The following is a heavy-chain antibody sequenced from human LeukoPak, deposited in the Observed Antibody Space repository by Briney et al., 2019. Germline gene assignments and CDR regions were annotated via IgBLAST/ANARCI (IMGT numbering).Heavy chain of an antibody. V-gene: IGHV4-31*03. CDR2: IYYSGST. CDR1: GGSISSGGYY. D-gene: IGHD3-3*01. Sequence: PSQTLSLTCTVSGGSISSGGYYWSWIRQHPGKGLEWIGYIYYSGSTYYNPSLKSRVTISVDTSKNQFSLKLSSVTAADTAVYYCARCMYYDFWSGSYPSGFDPWGQGTLVTVSS. J-gene: IGHJ5*02. CDR3: ARCMYYDFWSGSYPSGFDP.